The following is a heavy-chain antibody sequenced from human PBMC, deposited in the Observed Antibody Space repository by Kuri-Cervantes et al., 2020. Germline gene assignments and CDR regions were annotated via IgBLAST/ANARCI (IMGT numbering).Heavy chain of an antibody. J-gene: IGHJ3*02. CDR2: INAGNGNT. Sequence: ASVKVSCKASGYTFTSYAMHWVRQAPGQRLEWMGWINAGNGNTKYSLKFQGRVTITRDTSASTAYMELSSLRSEDTAVYYCARDIRKYYDYIWGSYRPDAFDIWGQGTMVTVSS. V-gene: IGHV1-3*01. CDR1: GYTFTSYA. D-gene: IGHD3-16*02. CDR3: ARDIRKYYDYIWGSYRPDAFDI.